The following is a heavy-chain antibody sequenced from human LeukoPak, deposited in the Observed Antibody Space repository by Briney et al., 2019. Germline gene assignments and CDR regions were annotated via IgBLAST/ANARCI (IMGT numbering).Heavy chain of an antibody. CDR2: IIPIFGTA. Sequence: SVKVSCKASGGTFISYAISWVRQAPAQGIEWMGGIIPIFGTANYAQKFQGRVTITRNTPISTAYMELSSLRSEDTAVYYCSRGLNSGSYYSLHAFDIWGQGTMVTVSS. D-gene: IGHD1-26*01. CDR3: SRGLNSGSYYSLHAFDI. CDR1: GGTFISYA. J-gene: IGHJ3*02. V-gene: IGHV1-69*05.